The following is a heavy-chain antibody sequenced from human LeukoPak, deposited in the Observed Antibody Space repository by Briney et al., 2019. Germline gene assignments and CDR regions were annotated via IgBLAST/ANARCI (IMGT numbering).Heavy chain of an antibody. CDR1: GVSSSSFY. J-gene: IGHJ6*03. D-gene: IGHD2-2*02. Sequence: SEDLSRNCTVYGVSSSSFYWRWMRQGPGMGLGGIGYIEDSRRTNVYPSLNSRVTISVDTSKNQSRLKLSSVTAADTAVYYCARVGPAAIHYYYMDVWGKGTTVTVSS. CDR3: ARVGPAAIHYYYMDV. CDR2: IEDSRRT. V-gene: IGHV4-59*01.